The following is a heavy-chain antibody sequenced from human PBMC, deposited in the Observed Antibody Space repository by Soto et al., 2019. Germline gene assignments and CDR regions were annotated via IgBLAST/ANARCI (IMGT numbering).Heavy chain of an antibody. D-gene: IGHD6-13*01. CDR1: GGSFSGYY. CDR2: INPRGRT. Sequence: PSETLSLTFAVYGGSFSGYYWRWIRQPPWKGLEGIGEINPRGRTNYNPSLKSRVTISVDTSKNQFSLKLRSVTAADTAVYYCARVPGSSWYRYYYYGMDVWGQGTTVTVSS. J-gene: IGHJ6*02. V-gene: IGHV4-34*01. CDR3: ARVPGSSWYRYYYYGMDV.